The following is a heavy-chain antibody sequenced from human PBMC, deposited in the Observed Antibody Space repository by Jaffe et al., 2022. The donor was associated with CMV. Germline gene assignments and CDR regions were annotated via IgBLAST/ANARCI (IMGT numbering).Heavy chain of an antibody. V-gene: IGHV4-34*01. D-gene: IGHD6-19*01. CDR2: INHSGST. J-gene: IGHJ3*02. CDR3: ARGGWLARRHAFDI. CDR1: GGSFSGYY. Sequence: QVQLQQWGAGLLKPSETLSLTCAVYGGSFSGYYWSWIRQPPGKGLEWIGEINHSGSTNYNPSLKSRVTISVDTSKNQFSLKLSSVTAADTAVYYCARGGWLARRHAFDIWCQGTMVTVSS.